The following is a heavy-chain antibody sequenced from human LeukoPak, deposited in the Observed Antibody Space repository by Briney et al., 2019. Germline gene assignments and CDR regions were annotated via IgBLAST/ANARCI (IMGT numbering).Heavy chain of an antibody. D-gene: IGHD4-17*01. V-gene: IGHV3-23*01. J-gene: IGHJ4*02. CDR2: VSGSGGST. Sequence: GGSLRLSCAASGFTFNRYAMSWVRQAPGKGREWVSAVSGSGGSTYYADSVNGPFTMSRDNSKSTLYLQMNNLRAEDTAVYYCATDVRSGDGDYDYFDYWGQGTLVTVSS. CDR3: ATDVRSGDGDYDYFDY. CDR1: GFTFNRYA.